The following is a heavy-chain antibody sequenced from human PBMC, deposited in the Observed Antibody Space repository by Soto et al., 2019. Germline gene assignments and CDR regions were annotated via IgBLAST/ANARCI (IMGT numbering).Heavy chain of an antibody. CDR2: IYPGDSNT. Sequence: GEALKVSCEGSGYSVSTFWIAWVRQVPGEGLEWMGTIYPGDSNTRYRPSFQGQVTISADTSTSTAYLQWSSLQASDSAMYYCARRTNNVGAPFDCCAQGTLVTVSS. CDR3: ARRTNNVGAPFDC. CDR1: GYSVSTFW. D-gene: IGHD1-20*01. V-gene: IGHV5-51*01. J-gene: IGHJ4*02.